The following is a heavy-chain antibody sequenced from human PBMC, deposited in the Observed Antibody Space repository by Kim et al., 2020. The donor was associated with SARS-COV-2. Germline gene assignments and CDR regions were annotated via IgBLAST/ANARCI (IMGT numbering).Heavy chain of an antibody. CDR1: GYSFTSYW. D-gene: IGHD6-6*01. Sequence: GESLKISCKGSGYSFTSYWIGWVRQMPGKGLEWMGIIYPGDSDTRYSPSFQGQVTISADKSISTAYLQWSSLKASDTAMYYCARSGISSSGSFWFDPWGQGTLVTVSS. CDR3: ARSGISSSGSFWFDP. V-gene: IGHV5-51*01. CDR2: IYPGDSDT. J-gene: IGHJ5*02.